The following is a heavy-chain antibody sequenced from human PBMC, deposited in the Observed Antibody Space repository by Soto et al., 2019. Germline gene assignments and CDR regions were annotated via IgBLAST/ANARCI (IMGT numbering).Heavy chain of an antibody. V-gene: IGHV4-31*03. J-gene: IGHJ6*02. CDR3: ARDTLGYCSSTSCYSANYGMDV. CDR1: GGSISSGGYY. Sequence: SETLSLTCTVSGGSISSGGYYWSWIRQHPGKGLEWIGYIYYSGSTYYNPSLKSRVTISVDTSKNQFSLKLSSVTAADTAVYYCARDTLGYCSSTSCYSANYGMDVWGQGTTVTVS. CDR2: IYYSGST. D-gene: IGHD2-2*01.